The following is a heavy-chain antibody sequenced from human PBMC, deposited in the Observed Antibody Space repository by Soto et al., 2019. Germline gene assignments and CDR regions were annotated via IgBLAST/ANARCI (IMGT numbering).Heavy chain of an antibody. J-gene: IGHJ4*02. CDR3: ARDHPPGPLLFDY. D-gene: IGHD2-15*01. CDR1: GGSFSGYY. Sequence: SETLSLTCAVYGGSFSGYYWSWIRQPPGKGLEWIGEINHSGSTNYNPSLKSRVTISVDTSKNQFSLKLSSVTAADTAVYYCARDHPPGPLLFDYWGQGTLVTVSS. CDR2: INHSGST. V-gene: IGHV4-34*01.